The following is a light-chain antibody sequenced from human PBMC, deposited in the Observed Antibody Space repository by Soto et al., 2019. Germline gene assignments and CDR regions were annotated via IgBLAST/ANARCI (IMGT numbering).Light chain of an antibody. CDR1: QSVSSY. V-gene: IGKV3-11*01. CDR3: QQRSNWPPEYT. CDR2: DAS. Sequence: EIVLTQSPATLSLSPGERATLSCRASQSVSSYLAWYQQKPGQAPRLPIYDASTRATGIPARFSGSGSGTDFTLTISSLEPEDFAVYYCQQRSNWPPEYTFGQGTKLEIK. J-gene: IGKJ2*01.